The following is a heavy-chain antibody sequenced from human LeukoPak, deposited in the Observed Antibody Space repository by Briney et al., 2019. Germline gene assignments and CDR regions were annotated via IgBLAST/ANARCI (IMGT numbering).Heavy chain of an antibody. CDR1: GGTFSSYA. J-gene: IGHJ3*02. D-gene: IGHD3-22*01. Sequence: GSSVKVSCKASGGTFSSYAISWVRQAPGQGLEWMGRIITIFGTANYAQKFQGRVTITTDESTSTAYMELSSLRSEDTAVYYCARAHYYDSSGYLIWGQGTMVTVSS. CDR3: ARAHYYDSSGYLI. V-gene: IGHV1-69*05. CDR2: IITIFGTA.